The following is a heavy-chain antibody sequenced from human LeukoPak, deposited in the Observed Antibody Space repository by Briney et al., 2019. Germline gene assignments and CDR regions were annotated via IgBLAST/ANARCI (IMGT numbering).Heavy chain of an antibody. J-gene: IGHJ6*03. CDR2: ILPIFGTA. V-gene: IGHV1-69*06. CDR3: ARCYGSGSYCTHYYYYMDV. Sequence: SVKVSCKASGGTFSSYAIGWVRQAPGQGLEWLGGILPIFGTANYAQKFQGRVTITADKSTSTAYMELSSLRSEDTAVYYCARCYGSGSYCTHYYYYMDVWGKGTTVTVSS. CDR1: GGTFSSYA. D-gene: IGHD3-10*01.